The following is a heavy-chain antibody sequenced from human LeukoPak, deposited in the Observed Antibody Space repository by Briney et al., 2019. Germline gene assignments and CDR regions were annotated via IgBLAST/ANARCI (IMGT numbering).Heavy chain of an antibody. V-gene: IGHV4-34*01. CDR1: GGSFSGYY. Sequence: SGTLSLTCAVYGGSFSGYYWSWIRQPPGKGLEWIGEINHSGSTNFNPSLKSRVTISVDTSKSQFSLNLNSVTAADTAVYYCVRSGTYYNNWFDPWGQGTLVIVSS. CDR2: INHSGST. CDR3: VRSGTYYNNWFDP. D-gene: IGHD3-10*01. J-gene: IGHJ5*02.